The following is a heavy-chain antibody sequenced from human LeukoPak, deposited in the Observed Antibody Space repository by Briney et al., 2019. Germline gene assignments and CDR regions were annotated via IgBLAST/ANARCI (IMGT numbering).Heavy chain of an antibody. V-gene: IGHV4-59*01. Sequence: SETLSPTCTVSGGSISSYYWSWIRQPPGKGLEWIGYIYYSGSTNYNPSLKSRVTISVDTSKNQFSLKLSSVTAADTAVYYWARDVSPYYYYDSSGYSGYYMDVWGKGTTVTVSS. CDR1: GGSISSYY. CDR3: ARDVSPYYYYDSSGYSGYYMDV. CDR2: IYYSGST. J-gene: IGHJ6*03. D-gene: IGHD3-22*01.